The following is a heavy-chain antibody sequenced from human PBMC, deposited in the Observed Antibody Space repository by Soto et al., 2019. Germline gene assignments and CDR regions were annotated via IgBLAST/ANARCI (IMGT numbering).Heavy chain of an antibody. Sequence: QVQLVQSGAEVKKPGASVKVSCKASGYTFTSYGISWVRQAPGQGLEWMGWISAYNGNTNYAQKLQGRVTMTTDTSTTTAYTELRGLRSDDTAVYYCARHRLRVLRFLEWSEGNEFAYWGQGTLVTVSS. V-gene: IGHV1-18*01. CDR2: ISAYNGNT. CDR3: ARHRLRVLRFLEWSEGNEFAY. J-gene: IGHJ4*02. D-gene: IGHD3-3*01. CDR1: GYTFTSYG.